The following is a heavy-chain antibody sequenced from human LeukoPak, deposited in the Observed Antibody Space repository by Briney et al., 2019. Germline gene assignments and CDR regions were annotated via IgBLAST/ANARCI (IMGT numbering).Heavy chain of an antibody. V-gene: IGHV4-39*01. CDR3: ARRSVSMLRGGLDY. CDR1: GGSISSSSYY. J-gene: IGHJ4*02. D-gene: IGHD3-10*01. CDR2: IYYSGST. Sequence: PSETLSLTCTVSGGSISSSSYYWGWIRQPPGKGLEWIGSIYYSGSTYYNPSLKSRVTISVDTSKNQFSLKLRFVTAADTAVYYCARRSVSMLRGGLDYWGQGTLVTVSS.